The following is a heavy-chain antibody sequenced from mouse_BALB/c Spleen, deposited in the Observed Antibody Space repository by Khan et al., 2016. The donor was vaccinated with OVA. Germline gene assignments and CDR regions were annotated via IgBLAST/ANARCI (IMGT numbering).Heavy chain of an antibody. CDR1: GFTFSSFG. D-gene: IGHD1-2*01. J-gene: IGHJ4*01. CDR2: ISSGSSTI. V-gene: IGHV5-17*02. CDR3: ASPVITTAKGAMDY. Sequence: EVELVESGGGLVQPGGSRKLSCAASGFTFSSFGMHWVRQAPEKGLEWVAYISSGSSTIYYADSVKGRFTISRDNPKNTLFLQMTSLRSEDTAMSYCASPVITTAKGAMDYWGQGTSVTVSS.